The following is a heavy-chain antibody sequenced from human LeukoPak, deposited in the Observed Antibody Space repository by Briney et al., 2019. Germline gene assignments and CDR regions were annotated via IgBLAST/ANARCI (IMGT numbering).Heavy chain of an antibody. J-gene: IGHJ4*02. Sequence: PGGSLRLSCAASGFTFSNAWMSWVRHAPGKGLEWVGRIKSKTDGWTTDYAAPVKGRFTISRDDSKNTLYLQMNSLKTEDTAVYYCTTGITMVRGVIHLIDYWGQGTLVTVSS. CDR2: IKSKTDGWTT. V-gene: IGHV3-15*01. CDR3: TTGITMVRGVIHLIDY. CDR1: GFTFSNAW. D-gene: IGHD3-10*01.